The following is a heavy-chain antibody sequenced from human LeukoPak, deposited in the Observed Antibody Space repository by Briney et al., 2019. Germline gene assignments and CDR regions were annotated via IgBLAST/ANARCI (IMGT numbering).Heavy chain of an antibody. CDR1: GFTFSSYD. Sequence: GGSLRLSCAASGFTFSSYDMHWVRQATGKGLEWVSAIGTAGDTYYPGSVKGRFTISRENAKNSLYLQMNSLRAGDTAVYYCAKGMPHRGTVTTRGAFDIWGQGTMVTVSS. J-gene: IGHJ3*02. D-gene: IGHD4-17*01. CDR3: AKGMPHRGTVTTRGAFDI. V-gene: IGHV3-13*01. CDR2: IGTAGDT.